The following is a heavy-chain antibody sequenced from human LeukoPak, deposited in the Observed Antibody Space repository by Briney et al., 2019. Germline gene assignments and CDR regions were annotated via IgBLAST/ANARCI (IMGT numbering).Heavy chain of an antibody. CDR3: ARHKRLAVADTFDY. Sequence: SETLSLTCTVSGGSISSYYWSWIRQPPGKGLECIGYIYYSGSTMYNPSLKSRVTISVDTSTNQFSLKLSSVTAADTAVYFCARHKRLAVADTFDYWGQGTLLTVSS. CDR2: IYYSGST. CDR1: GGSISSYY. J-gene: IGHJ4*02. V-gene: IGHV4-59*08. D-gene: IGHD6-19*01.